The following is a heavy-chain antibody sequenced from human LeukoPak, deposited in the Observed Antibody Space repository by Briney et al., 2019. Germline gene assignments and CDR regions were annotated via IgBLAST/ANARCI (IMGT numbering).Heavy chain of an antibody. CDR3: ARVRSGYSYGPFDY. CDR2: IYYRGST. CDR1: GGSISSYY. V-gene: IGHV4-59*01. Sequence: KPSETLSLTCTVSGGSISSYYWSWIRKPPGKGVEWIGYIYYRGSTNYNPSLKSRVTISIDTSKNQFSLKLSSVTAADTAVYYCARVRSGYSYGPFDYWGQGTLVTVSS. J-gene: IGHJ4*02. D-gene: IGHD5-18*01.